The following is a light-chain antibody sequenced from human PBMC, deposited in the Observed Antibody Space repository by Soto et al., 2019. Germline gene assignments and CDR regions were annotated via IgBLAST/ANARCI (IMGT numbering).Light chain of an antibody. CDR1: QTISRY. Sequence: DIQMTQSPSSLSASVGDRVTITCRASQTISRYLNWYQQRPGKAPNLLIYSASSLQSGVPSRFSGSGSGTDFTLTISSLQPEDFATYYCQQLNSYPLFGQGTKVDIK. CDR2: SAS. J-gene: IGKJ1*01. V-gene: IGKV1-39*01. CDR3: QQLNSYPL.